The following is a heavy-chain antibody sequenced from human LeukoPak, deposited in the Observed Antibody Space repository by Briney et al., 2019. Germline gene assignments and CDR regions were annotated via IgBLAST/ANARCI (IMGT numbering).Heavy chain of an antibody. CDR3: ARAPDYYDSSGYYIAFDI. CDR1: GFTFDDYG. V-gene: IGHV3-20*04. CDR2: INWNGGST. Sequence: PGGSLRLSCAASGFTFDDYGMSWVRHAPGKGLEWVSGINWNGGSTGYADSVKGRFTISRDNAKNSLYLQMNSLRAEDTALYYCARAPDYYDSSGYYIAFDIWGQGTMVTVSS. D-gene: IGHD3-22*01. J-gene: IGHJ3*02.